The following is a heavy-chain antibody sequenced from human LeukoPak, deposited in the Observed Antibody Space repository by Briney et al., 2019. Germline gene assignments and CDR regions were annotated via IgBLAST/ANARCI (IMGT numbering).Heavy chain of an antibody. D-gene: IGHD2-15*01. Sequence: GGSLRLSCKASGFIFSDYYMTWIRQVPGKGPEWVAYVGDSGSTVYYRDSVEGRFIISKDNAKNSLYLQMNSLRAEDTAVYYCARDGYCSGSSCYSTTDYWGQGTLVTVSS. CDR3: ARDGYCSGSSCYSTTDY. V-gene: IGHV3-11*04. CDR2: VGDSGSTV. CDR1: GFIFSDYY. J-gene: IGHJ4*02.